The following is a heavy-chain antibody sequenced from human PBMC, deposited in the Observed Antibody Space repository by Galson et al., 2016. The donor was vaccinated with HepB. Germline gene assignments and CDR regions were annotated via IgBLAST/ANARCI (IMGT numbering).Heavy chain of an antibody. D-gene: IGHD1-1*01. CDR1: GDSVSSNSAS. V-gene: IGHV6-1*01. CDR3: ARGISEQLKPSAYYYYVDV. Sequence: CAISGDSVSSNSASWNFIRQSPSRGLEWLGRTYYRSKWYNDYAVSVRSRITINPDTYKNQFSLQQKSVTPEDTAVYYCARGISEQLKPSAYYYYVDVWGKGTTVTVSS. J-gene: IGHJ6*03. CDR2: TYYRSKWYN.